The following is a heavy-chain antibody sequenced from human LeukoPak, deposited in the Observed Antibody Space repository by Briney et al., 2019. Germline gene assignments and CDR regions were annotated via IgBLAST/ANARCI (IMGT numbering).Heavy chain of an antibody. J-gene: IGHJ6*02. CDR1: GGSISSGGYY. CDR2: IYHSGST. Sequence: SQTLSLTCTVSGGSISSGGYYWSWIRQPPGKGLEWIGYIYHSGSTYYNPSLKSRVTISVDRSKNQFSLKLSSVTAADTAVYYCARLRAAAGTRYYYYGMDVWGQGTTVTVSS. D-gene: IGHD6-13*01. V-gene: IGHV4-30-2*01. CDR3: ARLRAAAGTRYYYYGMDV.